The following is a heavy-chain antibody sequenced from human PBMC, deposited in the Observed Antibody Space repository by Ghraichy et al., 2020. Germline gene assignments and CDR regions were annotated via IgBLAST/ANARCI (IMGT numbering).Heavy chain of an antibody. Sequence: GGSLRLSCEASGFTFSCFSMNWVRQAPGKGLEWLSYITSSSRTISYADSVKGRFTISRDNAKNSLYLEMKSLTDEDTAVYYCARGSRVVRFFYYDGMDVWGQGTTVTVSS. CDR2: ITSSSRTI. CDR1: GFTFSCFS. V-gene: IGHV3-48*02. D-gene: IGHD4-23*01. CDR3: ARGSRVVRFFYYDGMDV. J-gene: IGHJ6*02.